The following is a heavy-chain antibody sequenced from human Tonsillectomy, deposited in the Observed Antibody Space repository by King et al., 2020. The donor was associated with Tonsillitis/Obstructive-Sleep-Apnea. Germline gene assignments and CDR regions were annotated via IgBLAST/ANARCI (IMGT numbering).Heavy chain of an antibody. CDR2: LNQDGGVK. V-gene: IGHV3-7*01. D-gene: IGHD1-14*01. CDR1: GFTFSTYW. J-gene: IGHJ4*02. CDR3: ARLRDSGTTYDF. Sequence: VQLVESGGDLVQPGGSLRLSCAASGFTFSTYWMSWVRQAPGKGLEWVATLNQDGGVKHYVDSLKGRFTVSRDNAENSPYLQMKSLRVDDTAVHYCARLRDSGTTYDFWGQGALVTVSS.